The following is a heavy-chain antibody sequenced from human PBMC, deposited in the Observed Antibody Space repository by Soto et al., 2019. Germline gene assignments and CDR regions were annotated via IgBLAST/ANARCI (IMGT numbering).Heavy chain of an antibody. J-gene: IGHJ4*02. CDR2: ISGSGGST. Sequence: GGSLRLSCAASGFTFSSYAMSWVRQAPGKGLEWVSAISGSGGSTYYADSVKGRFTISRDNSKNTLYLQMNSLRAEDTAVYYCAKDREGYDSSGYPEYFDYWGQGTLVTVSS. CDR3: AKDREGYDSSGYPEYFDY. V-gene: IGHV3-23*01. D-gene: IGHD3-22*01. CDR1: GFTFSSYA.